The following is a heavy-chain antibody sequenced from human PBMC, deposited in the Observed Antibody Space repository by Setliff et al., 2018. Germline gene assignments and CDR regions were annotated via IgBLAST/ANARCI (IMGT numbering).Heavy chain of an antibody. Sequence: ASVKVSCKASGDTFTSYDINWVRQATGQGLEWMGWMNPNSGNTGYAQKFQGRVTMTRNTSISTAYMELSSLRSEDTAVYYCARRVGSVGIQLPDYWGQGTLVTVSS. CDR2: MNPNSGNT. D-gene: IGHD5-18*01. V-gene: IGHV1-8*02. CDR1: GDTFTSYD. CDR3: ARRVGSVGIQLPDY. J-gene: IGHJ4*02.